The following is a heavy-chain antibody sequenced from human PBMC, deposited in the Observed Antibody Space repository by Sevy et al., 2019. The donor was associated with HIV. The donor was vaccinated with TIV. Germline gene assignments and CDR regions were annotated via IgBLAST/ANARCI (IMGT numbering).Heavy chain of an antibody. CDR2: INSDDTSI. CDR3: ARGSGVAFDY. D-gene: IGHD3-10*01. CDR1: GFPFSSHW. J-gene: IGHJ4*02. Sequence: GGSLRLSCEASGFPFSSHWMHWVRQGPGQGLVWVSGINSDDTSIPYADSVKGRFTISRDNVKNTLHLQMSSLRAEDTALYYCARGSGVAFDYWGQGTLVTVSS. V-gene: IGHV3-74*01.